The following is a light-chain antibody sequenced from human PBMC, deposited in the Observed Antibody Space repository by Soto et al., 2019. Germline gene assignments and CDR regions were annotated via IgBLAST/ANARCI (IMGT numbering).Light chain of an antibody. V-gene: IGKV3-15*01. CDR3: QQYNNWPG. CDR2: GAS. Sequence: EIVMTQSPATLSVSPEERATLSCRASQSVSSNLAWYQQKPGQAPRLLIYGASTRATGIPARFSGSGSGTEFTLTISSLQSEDFAVYYCQQYNNWPGFGQGTKV. J-gene: IGKJ1*01. CDR1: QSVSSN.